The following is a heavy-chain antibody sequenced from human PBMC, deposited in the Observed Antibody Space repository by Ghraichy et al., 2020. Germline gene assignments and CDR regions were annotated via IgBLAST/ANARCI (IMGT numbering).Heavy chain of an antibody. CDR1: GGTITSASYY. CDR2: IYYSGDT. Sequence: SQTLSLTCNVSGGTITSASYYWAWIRQPPGMGLEWIGNIYYSGDTYYNSSLKSQVTMSIDSSKNQFSLRLHSVTAPDTAVYFCASLRVPGDFDYWGQGTLVTVSS. J-gene: IGHJ4*02. D-gene: IGHD3-10*01. CDR3: ASLRVPGDFDY. V-gene: IGHV4-39*01.